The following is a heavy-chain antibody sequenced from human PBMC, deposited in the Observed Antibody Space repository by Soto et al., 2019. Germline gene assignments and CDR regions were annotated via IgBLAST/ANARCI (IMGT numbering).Heavy chain of an antibody. V-gene: IGHV3-64D*08. J-gene: IGHJ6*02. CDR2: ISSNGGST. D-gene: IGHD3-3*01. CDR3: VKALRDFWSGYLYYYYYGMDV. Sequence: GGPLRLSCSASGFTFSSYAMHWVRQAPGKGLEYVSAISSNGGSTYYADSVKGRFTISRDNSKNTLYLQMSSLRAEDTAVYYCVKALRDFWSGYLYYYYYGMDVWGQGTTVTVSS. CDR1: GFTFSSYA.